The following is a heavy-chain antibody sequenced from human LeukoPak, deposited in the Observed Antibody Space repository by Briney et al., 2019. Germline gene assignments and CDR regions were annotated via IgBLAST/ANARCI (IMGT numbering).Heavy chain of an antibody. Sequence: SVKVSCKASGGTFSSYAISWVRRAPGQGLEWMGGIIPIFGTANYAQKFQGRVTITADESTSTAYMELSSLRSEDTAVYYCARDWRTTYYYDSSGYLDDAFDIWGQGTMVTVSS. D-gene: IGHD3-22*01. J-gene: IGHJ3*02. V-gene: IGHV1-69*13. CDR3: ARDWRTTYYYDSSGYLDDAFDI. CDR2: IIPIFGTA. CDR1: GGTFSSYA.